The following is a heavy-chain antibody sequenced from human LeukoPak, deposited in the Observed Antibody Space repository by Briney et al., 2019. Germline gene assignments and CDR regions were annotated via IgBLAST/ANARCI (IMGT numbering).Heavy chain of an antibody. CDR1: GGSFSGYF. CDR2: INHNGNT. D-gene: IGHD3-16*01. V-gene: IGHV4-34*01. J-gene: IGHJ6*03. CDR3: ARVRGESYGEAEYMYV. Sequence: SETLSLTCGVYGGSFSGYFWTWIRQPPGKGLEWIGEINHNGNTNYDPSLKSRVTISLDTSKNQFSLRLNSVTAADTAVYYCARVRGESYGEAEYMYVWGNGTTVTVSS.